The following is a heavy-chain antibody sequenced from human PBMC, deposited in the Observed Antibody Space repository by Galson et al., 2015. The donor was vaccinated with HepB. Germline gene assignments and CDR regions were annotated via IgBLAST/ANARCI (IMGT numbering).Heavy chain of an antibody. J-gene: IGHJ6*02. CDR3: ASGGDYVDTAMVHNDPYYYYYYGMDV. D-gene: IGHD5-18*01. CDR1: GYTFTSYA. V-gene: IGHV1-3*01. CDR2: INAGNGNT. Sequence: SVKVSCKASGYTFTSYAMHWVRQAPGKGLEWMGWINAGNGNTKYSQKFQGRVTITRDTSASTAYMELSSLRSEDTAVYYCASGGDYVDTAMVHNDPYYYYYYGMDVWGQGTTVTVSS.